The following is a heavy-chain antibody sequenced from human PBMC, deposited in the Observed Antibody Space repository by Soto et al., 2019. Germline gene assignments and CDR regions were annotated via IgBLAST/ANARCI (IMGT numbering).Heavy chain of an antibody. V-gene: IGHV1-2*02. D-gene: IGHD5-12*01. CDR2: IGPESGAT. J-gene: IGHJ4*02. Sequence: ASVKVSCKASGYTFTGHYIHWVRQAPEQGPEWMGEIGPESGATRYAQKFQGRVTMTMDMSITTVCMELSNLSPDDTAVYYCGRGRSGQIVVFYWAQGTPVTVSS. CDR1: GYTFTGHY. CDR3: GRGRSGQIVVFY.